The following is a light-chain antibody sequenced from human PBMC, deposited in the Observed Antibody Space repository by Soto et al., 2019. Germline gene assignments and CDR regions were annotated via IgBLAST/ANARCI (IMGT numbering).Light chain of an antibody. Sequence: DIQLTQSPSLLSASVGDRVTITCRASQDIRSFIAWYQQKPGKAPNLRIHTASTLQSGVPSRFSGSGSGTEFSLTISSLQPEDFATYYCQQRRDYPITFGQGTRLEI. CDR2: TAS. CDR3: QQRRDYPIT. V-gene: IGKV1-9*01. CDR1: QDIRSF. J-gene: IGKJ5*01.